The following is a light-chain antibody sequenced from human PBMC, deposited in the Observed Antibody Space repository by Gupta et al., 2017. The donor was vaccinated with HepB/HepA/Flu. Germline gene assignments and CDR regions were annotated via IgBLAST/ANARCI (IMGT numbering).Light chain of an antibody. CDR1: QSVTNNY. CDR2: GAS. CDR3: QPYGTSRT. Sequence: EIVLTQSPDTLSLSPGERATLSCRASQSVTNNYLAWYQQKPGQAPRLLIYGASSRATGIPDRFSGSGSGTDFTLTISRLEAEDFAVYYCQPYGTSRTFGQGTKVEIK. J-gene: IGKJ1*01. V-gene: IGKV3-20*01.